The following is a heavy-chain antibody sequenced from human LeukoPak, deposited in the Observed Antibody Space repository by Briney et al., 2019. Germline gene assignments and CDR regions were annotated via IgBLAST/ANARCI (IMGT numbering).Heavy chain of an antibody. V-gene: IGHV4-61*02. D-gene: IGHD1-26*01. J-gene: IGHJ5*02. CDR1: GDSISSGFYS. CDR2: ISLNGNS. Sequence: SQTLSLTCSVSGDSISSGFYSWSWLRQPAGKGLEWIGRISLNGNSNHNPSLKGRVSLSIDTSRNEFSLRVTSVTAADTGIYYCAREGGGYYANWFDPWGQGALVTVSS. CDR3: AREGGGYYANWFDP.